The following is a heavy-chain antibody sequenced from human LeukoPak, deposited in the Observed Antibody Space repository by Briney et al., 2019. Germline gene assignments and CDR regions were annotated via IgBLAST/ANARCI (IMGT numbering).Heavy chain of an antibody. CDR3: ARAGIAAAGTANWFDP. CDR2: ISAYNGDT. D-gene: IGHD6-13*01. J-gene: IGHJ5*02. CDR1: GYTFTSYG. V-gene: IGHV1-18*01. Sequence: ASVKVSCKASGYTFTSYGISWVRQAPGQGLEWLGWISAYNGDTNYAQKLQGRVTMTTDTSTSTAYMELRSLRSDDTAVYYCARAGIAAAGTANWFDPWGQGTLVTVSS.